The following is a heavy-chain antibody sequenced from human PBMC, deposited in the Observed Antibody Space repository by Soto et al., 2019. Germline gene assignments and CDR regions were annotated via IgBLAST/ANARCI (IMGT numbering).Heavy chain of an antibody. CDR1: GGSLSSYY. Sequence: ASDTLSLTCTVSGGSLSSYYWSWIRQPPGKGLEWIGYIYYSGSTNYNPSLKSRVTISVDTSKNQFSLKLSSVTAADTAVYYCARSEGGDSYYYYYYGMDVWGQGTTVTVSS. CDR2: IYYSGST. D-gene: IGHD2-21*02. CDR3: ARSEGGDSYYYYYYGMDV. J-gene: IGHJ6*02. V-gene: IGHV4-59*01.